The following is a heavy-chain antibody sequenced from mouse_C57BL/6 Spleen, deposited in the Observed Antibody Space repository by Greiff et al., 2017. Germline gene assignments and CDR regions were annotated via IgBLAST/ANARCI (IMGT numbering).Heavy chain of an antibody. Sequence: VQGVESGAELARPGASVKLSCKASGYTFTSYGISWVKQRTGQGLEWIGEIYPRSGNTYYNEKFKGKATLTADKSSSTAYMELRSLTSEDSAVYFCARDYGSSPPFAYWGQGTLVTVSA. CDR2: IYPRSGNT. J-gene: IGHJ3*01. CDR1: GYTFTSYG. CDR3: ARDYGSSPPFAY. V-gene: IGHV1-81*01. D-gene: IGHD1-1*01.